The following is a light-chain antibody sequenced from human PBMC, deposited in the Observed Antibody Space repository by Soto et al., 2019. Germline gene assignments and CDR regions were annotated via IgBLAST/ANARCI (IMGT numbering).Light chain of an antibody. Sequence: DIPLTQSPSFLSASVGDRVTITCRASQDITNYLAWYQQKPGKAPNLLIYVASTLQSGVPSRFSGSGSGTEFTLTISSLQPEDFATYYCQQLKSYPRTFGQGTKVEIK. J-gene: IGKJ1*01. CDR3: QQLKSYPRT. CDR2: VAS. V-gene: IGKV1-9*01. CDR1: QDITNY.